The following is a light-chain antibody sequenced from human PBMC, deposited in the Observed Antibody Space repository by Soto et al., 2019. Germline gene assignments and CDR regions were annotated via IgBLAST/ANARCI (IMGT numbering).Light chain of an antibody. J-gene: IGKJ1*01. V-gene: IGKV3-15*01. CDR1: QSLGSN. CDR2: EAS. Sequence: VVMTQSPATLSVSPGERAVLSCRASQSLGSNLAWYNHKPGQAPRLLLYEASIRATGIPARFSGDGSGTEFTLTISSLQSEDFGIYYCQKYNQWPWTFGPGTKVDIK. CDR3: QKYNQWPWT.